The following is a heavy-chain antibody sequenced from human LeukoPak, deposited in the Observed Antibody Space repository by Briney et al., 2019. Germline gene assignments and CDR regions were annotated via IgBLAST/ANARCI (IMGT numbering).Heavy chain of an antibody. Sequence: ASVTVSCKASGYTFTGYYMHWVRQAPGQGLEWMGWINPNSGGRNYAQKFQGRVTMTRDTSISTAYMELSRLISDDTAVYYCARDVAAAGTEYNWFDPWGQGTLVTVSS. CDR1: GYTFTGYY. CDR2: INPNSGGR. J-gene: IGHJ5*02. D-gene: IGHD6-13*01. CDR3: ARDVAAAGTEYNWFDP. V-gene: IGHV1-2*02.